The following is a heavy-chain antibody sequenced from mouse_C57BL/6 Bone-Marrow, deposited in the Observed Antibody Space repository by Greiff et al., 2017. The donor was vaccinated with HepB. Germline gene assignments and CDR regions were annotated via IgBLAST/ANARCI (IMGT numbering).Heavy chain of an antibody. CDR1: GYTFTTYP. CDR2: FHPYNDDT. J-gene: IGHJ4*01. D-gene: IGHD1-1*01. CDR3: ARGTYGSSPSYAMDY. Sequence: LQESGAELVKPGASVKMSCKASGYTFTTYPIEWMKQNHGKSLEWIGNFHPYNDDTKYNEKFKGKATLTVEKSSSTVYLELSRLTSDDSAVYYCARGTYGSSPSYAMDYWGQGTSVTVSS. V-gene: IGHV1-47*01.